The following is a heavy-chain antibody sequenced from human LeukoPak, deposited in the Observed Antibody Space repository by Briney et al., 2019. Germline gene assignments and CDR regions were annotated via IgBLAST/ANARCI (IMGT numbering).Heavy chain of an antibody. CDR3: ARYIDY. V-gene: IGHV3-48*01. Sequence: GGSLRLSCAASGFTFSSYSMNWVRQAPGKGLEWVSYISSSSSTIYYADSVKGRFTISREKPKNSLYLQMNSLRAEDTAVYYCARYIDYWGQGTLVTVSS. CDR2: ISSSSSTI. CDR1: GFTFSSYS. J-gene: IGHJ4*02.